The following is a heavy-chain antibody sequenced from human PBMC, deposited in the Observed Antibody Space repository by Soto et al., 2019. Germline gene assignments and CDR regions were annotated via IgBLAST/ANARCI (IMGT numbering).Heavy chain of an antibody. Sequence: EVQLVESGGGLVQPGGSLRLSCAASGFTFNAYWMTWVRQAPGKGLEWVANINRDGTEKNYVDSVKGRFTVSRDNDKNSLRLQTYILRAEETFIYYCVSGRTKYGSYGSSYYYVIHSWGQGTNVTVAS. CDR3: VSGRTKYGSYGSSYYYVIHS. J-gene: IGHJ3*02. CDR2: INRDGTEK. CDR1: GFTFNAYW. V-gene: IGHV3-7*05. D-gene: IGHD3-22*01.